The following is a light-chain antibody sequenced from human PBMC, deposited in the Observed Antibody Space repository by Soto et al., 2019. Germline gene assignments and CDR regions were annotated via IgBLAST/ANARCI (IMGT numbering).Light chain of an antibody. CDR1: QTISNY. J-gene: IGKJ1*01. CDR2: AAS. CDR3: QQNYRITRT. Sequence: DIQMTQFPSSLSASVGDRVTITCRASQTISNYLKWYQQKPVKSPHLIIYAASSLQSGVPLRFSGSGSGTDFNLNIRSLQPEDFATYYCQQNYRITRTVGQGTKLEIK. V-gene: IGKV1-39*01.